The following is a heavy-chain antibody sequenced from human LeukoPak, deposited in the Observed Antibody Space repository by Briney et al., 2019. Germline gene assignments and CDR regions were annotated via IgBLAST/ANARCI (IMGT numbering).Heavy chain of an antibody. D-gene: IGHD3-9*01. CDR3: AKDWHILTGRNCFDP. CDR2: VSSYNGDT. V-gene: IGHV1-18*01. Sequence: ASVRVSCKASGYTFNNYGISWVRQAPGQGLERMGWVSSYNGDTNYAQKFQGRVTMSTDTSTNTAYMELRSLRFDDTAIYYCAKDWHILTGRNCFDPWGQGTLVTVSS. CDR1: GYTFNNYG. J-gene: IGHJ5*02.